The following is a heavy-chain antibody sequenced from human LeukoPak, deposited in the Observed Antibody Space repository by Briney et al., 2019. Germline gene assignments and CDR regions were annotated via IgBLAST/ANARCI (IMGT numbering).Heavy chain of an antibody. CDR2: MNPNSGNT. J-gene: IGHJ5*02. D-gene: IGHD3-10*01. V-gene: IGHV1-8*01. CDR1: GYTFTSYD. CDR3: ARGKRSGFLNWFDP. Sequence: ASVTVSCKPSGYTFTSYDINWVRQATGQGLEWMGWMNPNSGNTGYAQKFQGRVTMTRNTSISPAYMELSSLRSEDTAVYYCARGKRSGFLNWFDPWGQGTLVTVSS.